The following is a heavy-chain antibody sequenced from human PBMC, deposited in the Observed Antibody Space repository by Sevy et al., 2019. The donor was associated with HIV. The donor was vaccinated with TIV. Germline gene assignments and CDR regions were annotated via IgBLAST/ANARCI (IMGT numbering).Heavy chain of an antibody. CDR1: GGSISSSSYY. Sequence: SETLSLTCIVSGGSISSSSYYWGWIRQPPGKGLEWIGTIYYSGNTYYNPSLKSRITISVDSAKKQFSLKLSSVTAADTAVYYCATRLGYCSGSSCYPPEYFHHWGQGTLVTVSS. CDR2: IYYSGNT. J-gene: IGHJ1*01. V-gene: IGHV4-39*01. CDR3: ATRLGYCSGSSCYPPEYFHH. D-gene: IGHD2-15*01.